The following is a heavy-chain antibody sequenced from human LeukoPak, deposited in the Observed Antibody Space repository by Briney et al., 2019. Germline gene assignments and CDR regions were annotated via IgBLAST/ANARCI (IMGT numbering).Heavy chain of an antibody. CDR1: GFTFSSYA. J-gene: IGHJ4*02. CDR2: ISYDGSNK. D-gene: IGHD6-19*01. Sequence: GGSLRLSCAASGFTFSSYAMHWVRQAPGKGLEWVAVISYDGSNKYYADSVKGRFTISRDNSKNTLYLQMNSLRAEDTAVYYCARVYTRVADFDYWGQGTLVTVSS. CDR3: ARVYTRVADFDY. V-gene: IGHV3-30-3*01.